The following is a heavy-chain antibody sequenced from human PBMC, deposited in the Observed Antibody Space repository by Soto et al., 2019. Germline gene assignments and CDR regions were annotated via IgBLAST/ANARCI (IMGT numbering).Heavy chain of an antibody. CDR1: GFTFSSYA. D-gene: IGHD6-6*01. V-gene: IGHV3-30-3*01. CDR2: ISYDGSNK. J-gene: IGHJ6*02. Sequence: GGSLRLSCAASGFTFSSYAMHWVRQAPGKGLEWVAVISYDGSNKYYADSVKGRFTISRDNSKNTLYLQMNSLRAEDTAVYYCARVMQLPSYYYYGMDVWGQGTRVTVSS. CDR3: ARVMQLPSYYYYGMDV.